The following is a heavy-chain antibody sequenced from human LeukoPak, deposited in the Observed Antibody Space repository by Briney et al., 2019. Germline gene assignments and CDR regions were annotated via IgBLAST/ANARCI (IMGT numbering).Heavy chain of an antibody. CDR1: GGTFSSYA. J-gene: IGHJ3*02. CDR3: ARSHGGSYLGEGAFDI. CDR2: IIPIFGTA. D-gene: IGHD3-10*01. Sequence: SVKVSCKASGGTFSSYAISWVRQAPGQGLEWMGGIIPIFGTANYAQKFQGRVTITRDTSASTAYMELSSLRSEDTAVYYCARSHGGSYLGEGAFDIWGQGTMVTVSS. V-gene: IGHV1-69*05.